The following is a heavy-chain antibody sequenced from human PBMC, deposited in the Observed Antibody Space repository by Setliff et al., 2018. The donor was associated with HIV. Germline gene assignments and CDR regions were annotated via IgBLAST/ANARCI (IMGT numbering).Heavy chain of an antibody. Sequence: SETLSLTCAVYGGSFSGYYWSWIRQPPGKGLEWIGEINHSGSTNYNPSLKRRVTISVDTSKNQFSLKLSSVTAADTAVYYCARNYDILTGYSPPNWFDPWGQGTLVTVSS. V-gene: IGHV4-34*01. CDR1: GGSFSGYY. J-gene: IGHJ5*02. CDR2: INHSGST. CDR3: ARNYDILTGYSPPNWFDP. D-gene: IGHD3-9*01.